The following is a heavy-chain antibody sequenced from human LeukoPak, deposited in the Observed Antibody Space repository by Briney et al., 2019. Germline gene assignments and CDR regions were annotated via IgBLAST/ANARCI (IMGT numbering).Heavy chain of an antibody. CDR2: ISAYNGNT. D-gene: IGHD5-18*01. J-gene: IGHJ6*03. CDR3: ARSPKRIQLWLLSSYDYYYMDV. V-gene: IGHV1-18*01. CDR1: GYTFTSYG. Sequence: GASVKVSCKASGYTFTSYGISWVRQAPGQGLEWMGWISAYNGNTNYARKLQGRVTMTTDTSTSTAYMELRSLRSDDTAVYYCARSPKRIQLWLLSSYDYYYMDVWGKGTTVTVSS.